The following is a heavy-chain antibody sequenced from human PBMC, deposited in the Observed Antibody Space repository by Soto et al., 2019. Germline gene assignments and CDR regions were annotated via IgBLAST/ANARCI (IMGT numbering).Heavy chain of an antibody. CDR3: ARDLMTMVRGVMRYFDY. Sequence: PGGSLRLSCAASGFTFSSYGMHWVRQAPGKGLEWVAVIWYDGSNKYYADSVKGRFTISRDNSKNTLYLQMNSLRAEDTAVYYCARDLMTMVRGVMRYFDYWGQGTLVTVSS. D-gene: IGHD3-10*01. J-gene: IGHJ4*02. CDR2: IWYDGSNK. CDR1: GFTFSSYG. V-gene: IGHV3-33*01.